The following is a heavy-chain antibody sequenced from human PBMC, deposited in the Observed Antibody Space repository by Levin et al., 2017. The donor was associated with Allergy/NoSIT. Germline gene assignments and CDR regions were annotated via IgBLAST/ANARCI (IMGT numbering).Heavy chain of an antibody. CDR1: GFTFSSYA. D-gene: IGHD3-10*01. V-gene: IGHV3-30*04. CDR2: ISYDGSKE. CDR3: ARDHSGSYFHNQHGVH. J-gene: IGHJ4*02. Sequence: GGSLRLSCTASGFTFSSYAMHWVRQGPGKGLEWVGVISYDGSKESYVDSVKGRFTISRDNSKSTVYLQMSSLRAEDSAVYYCARDHSGSYFHNQHGVHWGQGTLVTVSS.